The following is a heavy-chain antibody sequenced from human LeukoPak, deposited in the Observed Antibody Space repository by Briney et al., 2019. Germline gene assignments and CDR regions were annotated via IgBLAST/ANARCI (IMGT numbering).Heavy chain of an antibody. Sequence: RASVKVSCKASGYTFTGYYMHWVRQAPGQGLEWMGWINPNSGGTNYAQKFQGRVTMTRDTSISTAYMELSRLRSDDTAVYYCARDRGWQQLVRDYFDYWGQGTLVTASS. CDR1: GYTFTGYY. CDR2: INPNSGGT. CDR3: ARDRGWQQLVRDYFDY. J-gene: IGHJ4*02. V-gene: IGHV1-2*02. D-gene: IGHD6-13*01.